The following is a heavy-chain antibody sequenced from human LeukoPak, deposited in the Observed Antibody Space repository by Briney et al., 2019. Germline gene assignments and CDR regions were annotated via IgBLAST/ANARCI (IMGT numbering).Heavy chain of an antibody. J-gene: IGHJ4*02. CDR1: GFTFSSYA. CDR3: ANINEIDLWLGETLLDY. CDR2: ISGSGGST. Sequence: GGSLRLSGAASGFTFSSYAMSWVRQAPGKGLEWVSAISGSGGSTYYADSVKGRFTISRDNSKNTLYLQMNSLRAEDTAVYYCANINEIDLWLGETLLDYWGQGTLVTVSS. D-gene: IGHD3-10*01. V-gene: IGHV3-23*01.